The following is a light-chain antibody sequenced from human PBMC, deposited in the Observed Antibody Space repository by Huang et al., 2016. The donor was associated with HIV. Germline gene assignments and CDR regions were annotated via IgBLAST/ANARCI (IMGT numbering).Light chain of an antibody. CDR3: QQYNSFPGT. CDR1: QSISSF. CDR2: KTS. V-gene: IGKV1-5*03. Sequence: DIQMTLSPSPLSSSVGDRVTITCRASQSISSFVAWYQQKPGKSPKLLIYKTSTLHSGVPSRFSGRGSGTEFTLTISSLQLDDFATYYCQQYNSFPGTFGQGTKVEIK. J-gene: IGKJ1*01.